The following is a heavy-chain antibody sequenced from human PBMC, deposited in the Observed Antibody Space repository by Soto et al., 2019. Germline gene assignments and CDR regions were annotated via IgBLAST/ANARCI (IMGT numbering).Heavy chain of an antibody. J-gene: IGHJ5*02. CDR1: GFAFSSYA. D-gene: IGHD6-13*01. CDR2: ISVSGGST. CDR3: AKENSRTPGIAAAGTEWFDP. V-gene: IGHV3-23*01. Sequence: VGSLSLSCSASGFAFSSYAMSWVRQAPGKWLEWVSAISVSGGSTYYADSVKGRFTISRDNSKNTLYLQMNSLRAEDTAVYYCAKENSRTPGIAAAGTEWFDPWGQGTLVTVSS.